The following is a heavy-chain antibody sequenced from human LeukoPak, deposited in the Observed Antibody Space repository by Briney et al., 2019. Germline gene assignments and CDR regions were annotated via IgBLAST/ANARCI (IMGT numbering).Heavy chain of an antibody. D-gene: IGHD4-17*01. CDR1: GGSISSGGYY. Sequence: SETLSLTCTVAGGSISSGGYYWSWIRQHPGKGLEWIGYIYYSGSTYYNPSLKSRVTISVDTSKNQFSLKLSSVTAADTAVYYCARADTAYGDYDYWGQRTLVTVSS. CDR3: ARADTAYGDYDY. CDR2: IYYSGST. J-gene: IGHJ4*02. V-gene: IGHV4-31*03.